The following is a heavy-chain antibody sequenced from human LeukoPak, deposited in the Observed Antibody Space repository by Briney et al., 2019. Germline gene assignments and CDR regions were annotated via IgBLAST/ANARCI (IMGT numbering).Heavy chain of an antibody. J-gene: IGHJ4*02. CDR1: GGSISSGDYY. CDR3: ARTPGYDFWSGYYRSDY. CDR2: IYYSGST. Sequence: SQTLSLTCTVSGGSISSGDYYWSWIRQPPGKGLEWIGYIYYSGSTYYNPSLKSRVTISVDTSKNQFSLKLSSVTAADTAVYYCARTPGYDFWSGYYRSDYWGQGTLVTVSS. D-gene: IGHD3-3*01. V-gene: IGHV4-30-4*08.